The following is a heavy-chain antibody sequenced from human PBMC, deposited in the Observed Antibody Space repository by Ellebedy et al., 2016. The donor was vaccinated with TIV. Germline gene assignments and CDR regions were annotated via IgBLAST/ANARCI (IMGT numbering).Heavy chain of an antibody. Sequence: ASVKVSCXASGGTFNSYSINWMRQAPGQGLEWMGRVIPVFGTVNYTQKYQARVTISADESTSTAYMELSSLRSEDTAVYYCARVLYDYIWGSYREFDYWGQGTLVTVSS. D-gene: IGHD3-16*02. V-gene: IGHV1-69*13. CDR1: GGTFNSYS. CDR2: VIPVFGTV. CDR3: ARVLYDYIWGSYREFDY. J-gene: IGHJ4*02.